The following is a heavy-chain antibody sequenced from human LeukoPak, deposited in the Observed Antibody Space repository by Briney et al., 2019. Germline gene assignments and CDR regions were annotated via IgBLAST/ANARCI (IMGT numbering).Heavy chain of an antibody. CDR2: INPSGGST. CDR1: GYTFTDYY. J-gene: IGHJ5*02. V-gene: IGHV1-46*01. CDR3: ATEGGLGLGENWFDP. Sequence: ASVKVSCKASGYTFTDYYMHWVRQAPGQGLEWMGIINPSGGSTSYAQKFQERATISRDMSTSTVYVELTSLRSGDTAVYYCATEGGLGLGENWFDPWGQGTLVTVSS. D-gene: IGHD3/OR15-3a*01.